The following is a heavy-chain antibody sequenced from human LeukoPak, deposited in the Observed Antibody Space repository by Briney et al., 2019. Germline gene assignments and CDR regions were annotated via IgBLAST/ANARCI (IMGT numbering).Heavy chain of an antibody. Sequence: ASVKVSWKASGYTFTGYYMHWVRQAPGQGLEWMGRINPNSGGTNYAQKFQGRVTMTRDTSISTAYMELSRLRSDDTAVYYCAREGPLGYYGMDVWGQGTTVTVSS. CDR3: AREGPLGYYGMDV. D-gene: IGHD6-13*01. CDR1: GYTFTGYY. V-gene: IGHV1-2*06. J-gene: IGHJ6*02. CDR2: INPNSGGT.